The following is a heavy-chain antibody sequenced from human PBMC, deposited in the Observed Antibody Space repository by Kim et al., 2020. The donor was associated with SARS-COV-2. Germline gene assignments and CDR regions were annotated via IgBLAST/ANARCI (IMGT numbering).Heavy chain of an antibody. V-gene: IGHV3-33*01. Sequence: YAHTVTGRFTISRENSRNTVYLQRNSLRAEDTAVYYCARARGSYYYYFDYWCQGTLVTVSS. D-gene: IGHD1-26*01. J-gene: IGHJ4*02. CDR3: ARARGSYYYYFDY.